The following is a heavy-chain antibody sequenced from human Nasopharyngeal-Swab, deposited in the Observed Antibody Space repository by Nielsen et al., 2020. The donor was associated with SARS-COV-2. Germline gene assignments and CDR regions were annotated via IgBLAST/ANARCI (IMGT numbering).Heavy chain of an antibody. D-gene: IGHD2-15*01. CDR2: ISYDGSNK. CDR3: ARSWGGGYSFSFDY. V-gene: IGHV3-30-3*01. J-gene: IGHJ4*02. Sequence: GESLKISCAASGFTFSSYAMHWVRQAPGKGLEWVAVISYDGSNKYYADSVKGRFTISRDNSKNTLYLQMNSLRAEDTAVYYCARSWGGGYSFSFDYWGQGTLVTVSS. CDR1: GFTFSSYA.